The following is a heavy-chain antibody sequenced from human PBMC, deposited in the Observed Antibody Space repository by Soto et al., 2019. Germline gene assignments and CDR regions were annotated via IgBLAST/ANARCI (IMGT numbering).Heavy chain of an antibody. Sequence: EGQLLESGGGLVQPGASLRLSCAASGFTFTTFDMSWARQAPGKGLEWVSVVRGRDGSTSYADSLKGRFTISKDSSKNTLYLQMNSLRAEDTALYYCAKGAWLDYWGQGTLVTVSS. V-gene: IGHV3-23*01. CDR3: AKGAWLDY. CDR2: VRGRDGST. D-gene: IGHD5-12*01. CDR1: GFTFTTFD. J-gene: IGHJ4*02.